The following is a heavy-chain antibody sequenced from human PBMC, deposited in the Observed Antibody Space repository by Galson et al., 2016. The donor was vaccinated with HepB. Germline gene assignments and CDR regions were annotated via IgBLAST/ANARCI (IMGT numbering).Heavy chain of an antibody. D-gene: IGHD3-9*01. CDR2: ISGSGGTT. CDR3: AREGAFTYYDILTGYSPPDAFDV. J-gene: IGHJ3*01. V-gene: IGHV3-23*01. CDR1: GFTFSSFA. Sequence: SLRLSCAASGFTFSSFAINWVRQAPGKGLEWVSGISGSGGTTYHADSVKGRFTISRDNSKNTLYLQMNSLRAEDTAVYYCAREGAFTYYDILTGYSPPDAFDVWGQGTMVTVFS.